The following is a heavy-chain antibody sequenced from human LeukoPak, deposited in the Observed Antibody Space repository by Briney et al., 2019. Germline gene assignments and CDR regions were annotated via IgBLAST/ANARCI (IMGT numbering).Heavy chain of an antibody. CDR2: INPNSGGT. CDR1: GYTFTGYY. D-gene: IGHD6-19*01. CDR3: ARSGSSGARAHFQH. V-gene: IGHV1-2*02. J-gene: IGHJ1*01. Sequence: GASVKVSCKASGYTFTGYYMHWVRQAPGQGLEWMGWINPNSGGTNYAQKFQGRVTMTRDTSISTAYMELSRLRSDDTAVYYCARSGSSGARAHFQHWGQGTLVPVSS.